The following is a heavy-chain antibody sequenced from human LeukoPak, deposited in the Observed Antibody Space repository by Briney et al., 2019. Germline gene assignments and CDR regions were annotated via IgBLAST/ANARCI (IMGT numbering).Heavy chain of an antibody. CDR2: IIPIVGPA. CDR1: GGTFSSYA. V-gene: IGHV1-69*05. D-gene: IGHD5-18*01. J-gene: IGHJ3*02. CDR3: ARGMVSLGAFDI. Sequence: SVKVSCKASGGTFSSYAISWVRQAPGQGREWMGRIIPIVGPANYAPKFQGRVTITTDESTSTAYMELSSLRSEDTAVYYCARGMVSLGAFDIWGQGTMVTVSS.